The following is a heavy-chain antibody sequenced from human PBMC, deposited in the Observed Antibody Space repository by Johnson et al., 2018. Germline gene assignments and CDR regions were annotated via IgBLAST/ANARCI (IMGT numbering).Heavy chain of an antibody. J-gene: IGHJ6*03. D-gene: IGHD2-15*01. V-gene: IGHV3-30*18. CDR2: ISYGATSE. CDR1: GFTFSNYG. Sequence: VQLVESGGGVVQPGRALRLSCVASGFTFSNYGMHWARQAPGKGLEGVAVISYGATSEVDTDSGKGRFTISRDNPKNTVYLEMDSLRAEDTAVYYCAKRVAFTATPSFYLDVWGTGTTVTVSS. CDR3: AKRVAFTATPSFYLDV.